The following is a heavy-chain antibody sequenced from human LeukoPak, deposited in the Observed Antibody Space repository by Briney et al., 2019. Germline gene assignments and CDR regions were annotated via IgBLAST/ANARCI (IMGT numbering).Heavy chain of an antibody. CDR1: GGTVSSYA. J-gene: IGHJ3*02. Sequence: ATVKVSCKASGGTVSSYATSWVRQAPGPGLEWLGSIIPNFGIANYAQKFQGRVTITADKSTSTADMELSSLRSEDTAEYYCARDRKHNGLDALDIWGQGTMVTVSS. D-gene: IGHD2-21*01. CDR3: ARDRKHNGLDALDI. V-gene: IGHV1-69*04. CDR2: IIPNFGIA.